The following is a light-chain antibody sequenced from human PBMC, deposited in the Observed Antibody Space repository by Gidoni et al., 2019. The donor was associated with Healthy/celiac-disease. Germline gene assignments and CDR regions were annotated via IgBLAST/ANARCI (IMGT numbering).Light chain of an antibody. CDR2: AAS. CDR3: QKYSSAPLT. Sequence: DIQMTQSPSSLSASVGDRVTLTCRPSQGISNYLAWYQQKPGKVPKILIYAASTLQSGVPSRFSDSGSGPDFTLPISSLQPEDVATYYCQKYSSAPLTFGEGTKVEIK. V-gene: IGKV1-27*01. CDR1: QGISNY. J-gene: IGKJ4*01.